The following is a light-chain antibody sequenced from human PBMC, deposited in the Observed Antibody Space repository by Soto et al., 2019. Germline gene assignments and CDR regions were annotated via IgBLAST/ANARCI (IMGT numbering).Light chain of an antibody. CDR1: NIGSKS. V-gene: IGLV3-21*04. J-gene: IGLJ1*01. CDR2: YDS. Sequence: SYELTQPPSVSVAPGKTARITCGGNNIGSKSVHWYQQKPGQAPVLVIYYDSDRPSGIPERFSGSNSGNTATLTISRVEAGDEADYYYQVWDSSSDPLYVFGTGTKVTVL. CDR3: QVWDSSSDPLYV.